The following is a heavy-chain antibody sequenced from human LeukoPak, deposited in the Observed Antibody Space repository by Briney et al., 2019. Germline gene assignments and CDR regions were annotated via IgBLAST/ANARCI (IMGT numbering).Heavy chain of an antibody. D-gene: IGHD4-23*01. V-gene: IGHV1-3*01. Sequence: ASVKVSCKASGYTFTSYAMHWVRQAPGQGLEWMGWINAGNGNTKYSQKFQGRVTITRDTSAGTAYMELSSLRSEDTAVYYCARAPDTTVVTFYYYYYGMDVWGQGTTVTVSS. CDR1: GYTFTSYA. CDR2: INAGNGNT. J-gene: IGHJ6*02. CDR3: ARAPDTTVVTFYYYYYGMDV.